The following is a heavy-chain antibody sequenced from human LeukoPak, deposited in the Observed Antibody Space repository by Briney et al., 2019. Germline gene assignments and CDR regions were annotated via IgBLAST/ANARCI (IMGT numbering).Heavy chain of an antibody. CDR1: GFTFDDYA. V-gene: IGHV3-9*01. J-gene: IGHJ4*02. Sequence: GGSLRLSYAASGFTFDDYAMHWVRQAPGKGLEWVSGISWNSGSIGYADSVKGRFTISRDNAKNSLYLQMNSLRAEDTALYYCAKVFRRQQWLVPCFDYWGQGTLVTVSS. CDR2: ISWNSGSI. CDR3: AKVFRRQQWLVPCFDY. D-gene: IGHD6-19*01.